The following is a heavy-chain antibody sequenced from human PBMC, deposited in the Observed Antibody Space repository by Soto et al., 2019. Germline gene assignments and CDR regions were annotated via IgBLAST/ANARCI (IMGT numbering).Heavy chain of an antibody. V-gene: IGHV4-34*01. CDR2: INHSGST. CDR1: GGSFSGYY. J-gene: IGHJ4*02. Sequence: SETLSLTCAVYGGSFSGYYWSWIRQPPGKGLEWIGEINHSGSTNYNPSLKSRVTISVDTSKNQFSLKLSSVTAADTAVYYCARAPYDYVWASYRLMGYYFDYWGQGTLVT. CDR3: ARAPYDYVWASYRLMGYYFDY. D-gene: IGHD3-16*02.